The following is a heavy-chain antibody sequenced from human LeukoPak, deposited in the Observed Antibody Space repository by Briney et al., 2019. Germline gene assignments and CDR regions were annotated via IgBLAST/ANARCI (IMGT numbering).Heavy chain of an antibody. D-gene: IGHD1-26*01. V-gene: IGHV3-33*01. Sequence: GGSLRLSCEASGFTFSSYGIHWVRQAPGKGLEWVAVIWSDGSNKYYADSVKGRFTISRDNSKDTLYLQLNSLRAEDTAVYYCARASGSFDYWGQGTLVSVSS. J-gene: IGHJ4*02. CDR3: ARASGSFDY. CDR2: IWSDGSNK. CDR1: GFTFSSYG.